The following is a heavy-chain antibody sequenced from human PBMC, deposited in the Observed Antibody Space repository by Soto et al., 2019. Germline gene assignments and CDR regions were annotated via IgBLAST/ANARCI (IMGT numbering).Heavy chain of an antibody. CDR3: ARVGLLDYDSSVNFDY. Sequence: PSETLALACTVSGCSIRSGGYYWSWIRQHPGKGLEWIGYIYYSGSTYYNPSLKSRVTISVDTSKNQFSLKLSSVTAADTAVYYCARVGLLDYDSSVNFDYWGQGTLVTVSS. CDR1: GCSIRSGGYY. V-gene: IGHV4-31*03. J-gene: IGHJ4*02. D-gene: IGHD3-22*01. CDR2: IYYSGST.